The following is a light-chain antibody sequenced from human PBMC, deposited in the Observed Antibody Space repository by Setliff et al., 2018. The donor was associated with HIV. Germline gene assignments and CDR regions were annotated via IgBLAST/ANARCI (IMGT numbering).Light chain of an antibody. CDR1: SRDVGGYNY. V-gene: IGLV2-14*01. CDR2: EVS. Sequence: QSALAQPAAVSGSPGQSITISCTGTSRDVGGYNYVSGYQQHPGKAPKLIIYEVSNRPSGVSNRFSGSKSGNTASLTISGLQADDEADYYCSSYTSSSLYVFGTGTKVTVL. CDR3: SSYTSSSLYV. J-gene: IGLJ1*01.